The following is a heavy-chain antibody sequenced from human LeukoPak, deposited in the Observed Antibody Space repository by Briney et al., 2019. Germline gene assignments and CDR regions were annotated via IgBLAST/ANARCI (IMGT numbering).Heavy chain of an antibody. V-gene: IGHV3-9*01. J-gene: IGHJ4*02. CDR2: ISWNSGSI. D-gene: IGHD3-22*01. Sequence: GGSLRLSCAASGFTFDDYAMHWVRQAPGKGLEWDSGISWNSGSIGYADSVKGRFTVSRDNAKNSLYLQMNSLRAEDTALYYCAKGSLSSGYYLEAPLDYWGEGTLVTVSS. CDR1: GFTFDDYA. CDR3: AKGSLSSGYYLEAPLDY.